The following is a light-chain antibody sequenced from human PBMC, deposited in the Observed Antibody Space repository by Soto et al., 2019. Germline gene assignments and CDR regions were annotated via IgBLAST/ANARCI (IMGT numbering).Light chain of an antibody. CDR3: CSYAGSTLYV. Sequence: QSALTQPASVSGSPGQSITISCTGTSSDVGSYNLVSWYQQHPGKAPKLRIYEGSKRPSGVSNRFSGSKSGNTASLAISGLQAEDEADYYCCSYAGSTLYVLGTGTQLTVL. CDR2: EGS. CDR1: SSDVGSYNL. J-gene: IGLJ1*01. V-gene: IGLV2-23*01.